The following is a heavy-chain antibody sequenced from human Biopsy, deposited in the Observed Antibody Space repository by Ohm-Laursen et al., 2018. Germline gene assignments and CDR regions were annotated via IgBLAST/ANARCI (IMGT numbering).Heavy chain of an antibody. CDR2: IYHSGST. Sequence: SETLSLTCAVYGGSFTGYYWGWIRQPPGKGLEWIGSIYHSGSTYYNPSLKSRVTISVYTSKNQFSLKLSSVTAADTAGYYCARRQALKSFDYWGQGTLVTVSS. CDR1: GGSFTGYY. CDR3: ARRQALKSFDY. V-gene: IGHV4-38-2*01. J-gene: IGHJ4*02.